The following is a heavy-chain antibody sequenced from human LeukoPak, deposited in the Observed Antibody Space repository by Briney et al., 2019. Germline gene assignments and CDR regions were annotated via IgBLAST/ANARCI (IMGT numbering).Heavy chain of an antibody. CDR1: GASINNPTYY. CDR2: IYYSGST. Sequence: PSETLSLTCTVSGASINNPTYYWGWIRQPPGKGLEWVGSIYYSGSTYYNPSLKSRVTISVDTSKNQFSLKLSSVTAADTAVYYCARSWNLHFDYWGQGTLVTVSS. V-gene: IGHV4-39*01. D-gene: IGHD1-7*01. J-gene: IGHJ4*02. CDR3: ARSWNLHFDY.